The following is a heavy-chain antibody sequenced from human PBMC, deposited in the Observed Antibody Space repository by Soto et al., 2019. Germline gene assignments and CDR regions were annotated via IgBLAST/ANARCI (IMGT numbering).Heavy chain of an antibody. J-gene: IGHJ6*02. Sequence: SETLSLTCTVSGGSISSYYWSWIRQPPGKGLEWIGYIYYSGSTNYNPSLKSRVTISVDTSKNQFSLKLSSVTAADTAVYYCARNMLAAAFGMAVWGQGTTFTSP. CDR1: GGSISSYY. D-gene: IGHD6-13*01. CDR2: IYYSGST. CDR3: ARNMLAAAFGMAV. V-gene: IGHV4-59*01.